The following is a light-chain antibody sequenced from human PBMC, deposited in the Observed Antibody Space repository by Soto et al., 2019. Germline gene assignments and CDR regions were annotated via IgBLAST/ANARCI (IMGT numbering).Light chain of an antibody. V-gene: IGKV3-15*01. CDR1: QSISTE. CDR2: SAS. Sequence: EIVMTQSPATLSVSPGERATLSCRASQSISTELGWYQQKPGQPPRLLIYSASTRATGVPARFTCSGSGSEFTLTISGLQSEDFAVYYCQQGHNWPLTFGQGTRLEI. J-gene: IGKJ2*01. CDR3: QQGHNWPLT.